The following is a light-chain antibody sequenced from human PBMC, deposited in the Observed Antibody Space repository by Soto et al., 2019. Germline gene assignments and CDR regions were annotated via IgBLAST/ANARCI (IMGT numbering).Light chain of an antibody. CDR3: QQYGSSPLT. V-gene: IGKV3-20*01. CDR1: QSVSSNY. CDR2: RAS. J-gene: IGKJ4*01. Sequence: EIVLTQSPGTLSLSPGERAPLSCRASQSVSSNYLAWYQQKPGQAPKVLIYRASSRATGIPDRFSGSGSGTDFTLTISRLEPEDFAVYYCQQYGSSPLTFGGGTKVDI.